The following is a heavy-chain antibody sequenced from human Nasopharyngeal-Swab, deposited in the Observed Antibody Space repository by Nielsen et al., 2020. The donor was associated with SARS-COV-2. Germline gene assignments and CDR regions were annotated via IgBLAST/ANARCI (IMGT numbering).Heavy chain of an antibody. V-gene: IGHV4-34*01. CDR3: AKEGATRWFDP. CDR1: SGSFSDYN. Sequence: GSLRLSCAVFSGSFSDYNWNWVRQPPGKGLEWIGEINHGGTTNYNPSLKSRVTVSVDTSKNQFSLRLTSVTAADTAVYYCAKEGATRWFDPCGQGTLVTVSS. CDR2: INHGGTT. D-gene: IGHD1/OR15-1a*01. J-gene: IGHJ5*02.